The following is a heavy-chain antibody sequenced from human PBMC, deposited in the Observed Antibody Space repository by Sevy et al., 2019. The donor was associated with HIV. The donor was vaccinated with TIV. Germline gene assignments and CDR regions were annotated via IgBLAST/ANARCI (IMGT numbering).Heavy chain of an antibody. D-gene: IGHD2-15*01. J-gene: IGHJ3*02. Sequence: SESLSLTCAVSGYSISSGYYWGWIRQPPGKGLEWIGSIYHSGSTYYNPSLKSRVTISVDTSKNQFSLKLRFVTAADTAVYYCARDPRSCSARSCFWWAFDIWGQGTMVTVSS. CDR1: GYSISSGYY. CDR3: ARDPRSCSARSCFWWAFDI. CDR2: IYHSGST. V-gene: IGHV4-38-2*02.